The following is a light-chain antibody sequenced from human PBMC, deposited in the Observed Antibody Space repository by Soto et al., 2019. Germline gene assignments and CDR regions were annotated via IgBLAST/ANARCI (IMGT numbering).Light chain of an antibody. CDR3: QQRSNWPWT. CDR2: DAS. CDR1: PSVSSY. J-gene: IGKJ1*01. V-gene: IGKV3-11*01. Sequence: EIVLTQSPATLSLSPGERAILSCRASPSVSSYLAWYQQKPGQAPRLLIYDASNRATGIPARFSGSGSGTDFTLTISSLEPGDFAVYYCQQRSNWPWTFGQGTKVEIK.